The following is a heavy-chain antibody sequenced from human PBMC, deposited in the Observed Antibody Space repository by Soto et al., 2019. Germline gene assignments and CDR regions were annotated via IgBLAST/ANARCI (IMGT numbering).Heavy chain of an antibody. J-gene: IGHJ4*02. D-gene: IGHD1-26*01. Sequence: PGGSLRLSCAASGFTFSRYDMSWVRQAPGKGLEWVSSIPTTSGYIFYADSVKGRFTISRDDAKNSLYLQMNSLRVEDTGVYYCARYSGTYRDYWGQGTLVTVSS. CDR3: ARYSGTYRDY. CDR2: IPTTSGYI. V-gene: IGHV3-21*06. CDR1: GFTFSRYD.